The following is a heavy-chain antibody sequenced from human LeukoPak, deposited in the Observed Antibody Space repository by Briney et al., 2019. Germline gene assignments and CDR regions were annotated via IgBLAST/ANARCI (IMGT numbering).Heavy chain of an antibody. CDR3: ARGPGRRLVGAATVDY. D-gene: IGHD2-15*01. CDR1: GGSISSGGYY. V-gene: IGHV4-31*03. J-gene: IGHJ4*02. Sequence: SETLSLTCTVSGGSISSGGYYWSWIRQHPGKGLEWIGYIYYSGSTYYNPSLKSRVTISVDTSKNQFSLKLSSVTAADTAVYYCARGPGRRLVGAATVDYWGQGTLVTVSS. CDR2: IYYSGST.